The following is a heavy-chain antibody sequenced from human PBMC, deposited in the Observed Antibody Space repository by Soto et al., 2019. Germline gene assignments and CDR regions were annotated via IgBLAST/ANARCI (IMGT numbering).Heavy chain of an antibody. V-gene: IGHV3-23*01. CDR1: GFTFSSYA. J-gene: IGHJ4*02. CDR3: ARGHGYYDSRGYYYDFDY. CDR2: ISGSGGST. Sequence: GGSLRLSCAASGFTFSSYAMSWVRQAPGKGLEWVSAISGSGGSTYYADSVKGRFTISRDNSKNTLYLQMNSLRAEDTAVYYCARGHGYYDSRGYYYDFDYWGQGTLVTVSS. D-gene: IGHD3-22*01.